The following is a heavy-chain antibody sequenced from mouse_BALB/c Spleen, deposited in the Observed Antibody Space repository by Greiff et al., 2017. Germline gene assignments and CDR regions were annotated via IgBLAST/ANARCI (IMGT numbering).Heavy chain of an antibody. CDR1: GFNIKDTY. CDR3: VPMITTRYWYFDV. V-gene: IGHV14-3*02. Sequence: EVQLQQSGAELVKPGASVKLSCTASGFNIKDTYMHWVKQRPEQGLEWIGRIDPANGNTKYDPKFQGKATITADTSSNTAYLQLSSLTSEDTAVYYCVPMITTRYWYFDVWGAGTTVTVSS. D-gene: IGHD2-4*01. CDR2: IDPANGNT. J-gene: IGHJ1*01.